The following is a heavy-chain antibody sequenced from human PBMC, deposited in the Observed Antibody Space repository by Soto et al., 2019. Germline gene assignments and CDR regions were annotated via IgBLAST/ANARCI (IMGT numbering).Heavy chain of an antibody. V-gene: IGHV3-21*01. J-gene: IGHJ5*02. Sequence: PGVSLRLSCAASGFTFNSYSMNWVRQAAGKGLEWVSSITGSSGYIYYADSVKGRFTISRDNAKNSLYLQMNSLRAEDTAVYYCARAPDFWSGYGWVDPWGQGTL. CDR1: GFTFNSYS. CDR3: ARAPDFWSGYGWVDP. D-gene: IGHD3-3*01. CDR2: ITGSSGYI.